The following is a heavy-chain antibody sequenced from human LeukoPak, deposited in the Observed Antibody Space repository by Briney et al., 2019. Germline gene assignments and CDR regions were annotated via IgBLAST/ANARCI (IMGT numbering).Heavy chain of an antibody. CDR1: GFTFSSYW. J-gene: IGHJ4*02. V-gene: IGHV3-7*01. Sequence: GGSLRLSCAASGFTFSSYWMSWVRQAPGKGLEWVANIKQDGSEKYYVDSVKGRFTISRDNTKNSLYLQMNSLRAEDTAVYYCARDQYYGSASPSDYWGQGTLVTVSS. CDR3: ARDQYYGSASPSDY. CDR2: IKQDGSEK. D-gene: IGHD3-10*01.